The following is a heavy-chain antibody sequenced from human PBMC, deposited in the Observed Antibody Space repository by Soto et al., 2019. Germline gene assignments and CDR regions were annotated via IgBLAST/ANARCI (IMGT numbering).Heavy chain of an antibody. CDR2: ISSSSSYI. Sequence: GGSLRLSCAASGFTFSSYSMNWVRQAPGKGLEWVSSISSSSSYIYYADSVKGRFTISRDNAKNSLYLQMNSLRAEDTAVYYCARDSLSGYSYGHGDYWGQGTLVTVSS. J-gene: IGHJ4*02. CDR3: ARDSLSGYSYGHGDY. V-gene: IGHV3-21*01. D-gene: IGHD5-18*01. CDR1: GFTFSSYS.